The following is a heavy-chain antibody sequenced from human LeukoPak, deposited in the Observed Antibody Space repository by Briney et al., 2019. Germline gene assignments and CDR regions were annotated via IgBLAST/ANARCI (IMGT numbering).Heavy chain of an antibody. Sequence: SQTLSHTCTVSGGSISSGSYYWSWIRQPAGKGLEWIGRIYTSGSTNYNPSLKSRVTISVGTSKNQFSLKLSSVTAADTAVYYCARDRTVEAFDIWGQGTMVTVSS. V-gene: IGHV4-61*02. J-gene: IGHJ3*02. CDR3: ARDRTVEAFDI. D-gene: IGHD5-24*01. CDR2: IYTSGST. CDR1: GGSISSGSYY.